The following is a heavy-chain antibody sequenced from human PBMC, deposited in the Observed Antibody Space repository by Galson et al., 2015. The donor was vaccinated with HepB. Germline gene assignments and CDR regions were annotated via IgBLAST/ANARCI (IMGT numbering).Heavy chain of an antibody. Sequence: SVKVSCKASGYTFSTYSITWVRQAPGQGLEWMGWISPYNRDTGFARKFQGRVTMTTDTFTSTAYMELRSLRSDDTAVYYCARGALVGVVGGYQNNWFDPWGQGTLVTVSS. D-gene: IGHD2-15*01. CDR1: GYTFSTYS. CDR2: ISPYNRDT. CDR3: ARGALVGVVGGYQNNWFDP. J-gene: IGHJ5*02. V-gene: IGHV1-18*04.